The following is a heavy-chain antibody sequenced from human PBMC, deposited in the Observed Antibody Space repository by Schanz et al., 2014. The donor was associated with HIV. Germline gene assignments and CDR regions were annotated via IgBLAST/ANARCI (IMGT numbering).Heavy chain of an antibody. J-gene: IGHJ4*02. V-gene: IGHV3-73*01. CDR1: GFSFTNAW. CDR2: IRSKSNNYAT. Sequence: EVKLSESGGGLVQPGGSLTLSCATSGFSFTNAWMSWVRQAPGEGLEWIGRIRSKSNNYATAYSASVKGRFIVSRDDSSKMAYLQMNSLKIEDTAVYFCSRRDSSAFYLDSWGQGSLVAVSS. CDR3: SRRDSSAFYLDS. D-gene: IGHD3-22*01.